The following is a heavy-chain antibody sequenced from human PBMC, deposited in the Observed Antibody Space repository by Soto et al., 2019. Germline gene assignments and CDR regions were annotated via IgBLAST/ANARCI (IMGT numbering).Heavy chain of an antibody. V-gene: IGHV3-11*01. CDR3: AKGIFSAY. J-gene: IGHJ4*02. Sequence: GGSLRLSCAVSGFIFSDYYMTWIRQAPGKGLEWVSYLTSGNTIYYADSVKGRFTISRDNAKNTLYLQMNSLRAEDTAVYYCAKGIFSAYWGQGTLVTVSS. CDR1: GFIFSDYY. D-gene: IGHD2-15*01. CDR2: LTSGNTI.